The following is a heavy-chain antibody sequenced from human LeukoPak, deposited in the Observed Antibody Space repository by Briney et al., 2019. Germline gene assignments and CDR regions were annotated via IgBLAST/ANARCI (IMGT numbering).Heavy chain of an antibody. D-gene: IGHD3-10*01. Sequence: GESLKISCKVSGYSFTSYYIGWVRQMPGKGLEWMGIIYPGDSETRYSPSFQGQVAISADKSISTAYLQWTSLKASDTAIYYCARPRTDYYGSGSYYCDYWGQGTLVTVSS. J-gene: IGHJ4*02. CDR1: GYSFTSYY. V-gene: IGHV5-51*01. CDR2: IYPGDSET. CDR3: ARPRTDYYGSGSYYCDY.